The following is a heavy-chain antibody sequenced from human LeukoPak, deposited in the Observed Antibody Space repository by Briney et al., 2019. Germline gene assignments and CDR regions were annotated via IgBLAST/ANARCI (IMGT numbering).Heavy chain of an antibody. CDR3: AIPRGDSGSYYNWFDP. CDR2: IIPIFGTA. J-gene: IGHJ5*02. Sequence: GASVKVSCKASGGTFSSYAISWVRQAPGQGLEWMGGIIPIFGTANYAQKFQGRVTITADESTSTAYMELSSLRSEDTAVYYCAIPRGDSGSYYNWFDPWGQGTLVTVSS. D-gene: IGHD1-26*01. V-gene: IGHV1-69*01. CDR1: GGTFSSYA.